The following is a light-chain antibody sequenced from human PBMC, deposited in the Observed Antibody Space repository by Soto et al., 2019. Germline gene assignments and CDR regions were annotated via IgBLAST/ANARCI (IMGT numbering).Light chain of an antibody. J-gene: IGKJ1*01. CDR1: QSVYSSY. CDR2: GAS. CDR3: QHCGNSNTWS. V-gene: IGKV3-20*01. Sequence: VWPKYPGPLSLSPGERVTLSCRASQSVYSSYLAWYQQKRGQAPRLLIYGASSRATGIPDRFSGSGSGTDFTQTISTLEPEEFAVYDCQHCGNSNTWSFGQGTKVDIK.